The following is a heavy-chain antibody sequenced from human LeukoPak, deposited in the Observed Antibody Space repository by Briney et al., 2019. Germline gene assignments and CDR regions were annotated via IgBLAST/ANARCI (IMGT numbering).Heavy chain of an antibody. CDR3: ARGEGSN. Sequence: GGSLRLSCAASGFTVNSIYMSWVRQAPGKGPEWVSVIYSGGNTYYADSVKGRSSTSRDNSKNTLYLQMNSLRGEDTAVYYCARGEGSNWGQGTLVTVSS. D-gene: IGHD3-10*01. CDR2: IYSGGNT. CDR1: GFTVNSIY. J-gene: IGHJ4*02. V-gene: IGHV3-66*01.